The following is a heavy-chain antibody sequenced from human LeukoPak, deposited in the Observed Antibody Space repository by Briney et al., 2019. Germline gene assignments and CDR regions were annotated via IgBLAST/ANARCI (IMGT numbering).Heavy chain of an antibody. CDR1: GGSISSYY. D-gene: IGHD2-2*01. Sequence: SETLSLTCTVSGGSISSYYWSWIRQPPGKGLEWIGYIYYSGSTNYNPSLKSRVAISVDTSKNQFSLKLSSVTAADTAVYYCARGREYLPMPDVWGKGTTVTISS. J-gene: IGHJ6*04. CDR2: IYYSGST. CDR3: ARGREYLPMPDV. V-gene: IGHV4-59*01.